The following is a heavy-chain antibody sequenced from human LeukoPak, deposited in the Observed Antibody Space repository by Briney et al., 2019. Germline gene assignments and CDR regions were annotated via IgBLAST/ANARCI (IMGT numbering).Heavy chain of an antibody. CDR3: ARRITTAIGPRAPHGYFDY. Sequence: SETLSLTCTVSGGSISSYYWSWIRQPPGKGLEWIGYIYYSGSTNYNPSLKSRVTISVDTSKTQFSPKLSSVPAADTAVYYGARRITTAIGPRAPHGYFDYWGQGTLVTVSS. D-gene: IGHD5-18*01. V-gene: IGHV4-59*12. J-gene: IGHJ4*02. CDR1: GGSISSYY. CDR2: IYYSGST.